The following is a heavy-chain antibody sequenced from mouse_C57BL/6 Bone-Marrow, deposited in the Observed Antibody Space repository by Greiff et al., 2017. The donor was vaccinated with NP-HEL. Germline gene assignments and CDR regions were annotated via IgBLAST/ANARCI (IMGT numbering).Heavy chain of an antibody. J-gene: IGHJ3*01. D-gene: IGHD2-4*01. Sequence: VQLQQSGAELVRPGTSVKMSCKASGYTFTNYWIGWAKQRPGHGLEWIGDIYPGGGYTNYNEKFKGKATLTADKSSSTAYMQFSSLTSEDSAIYYCARSGIYYDYSWFAYWGQGTLVTVSA. CDR2: IYPGGGYT. CDR3: ARSGIYYDYSWFAY. CDR1: GYTFTNYW. V-gene: IGHV1-63*01.